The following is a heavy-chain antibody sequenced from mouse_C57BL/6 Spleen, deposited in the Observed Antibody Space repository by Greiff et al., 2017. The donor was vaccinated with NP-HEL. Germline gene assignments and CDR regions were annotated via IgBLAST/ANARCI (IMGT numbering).Heavy chain of an antibody. J-gene: IGHJ4*01. CDR2: ISSGGDYI. CDR1: GFTFSSYA. Sequence: EVKLVESGEGLVKPGGSLKLSCAASGFTFSSYAMSWVRQTPEKRLEWVAFISSGGDYIYYADTVKGRFTISRDNARNTLYLQMSSLKSEDTAMYYCTRGGRTYAMDDWGQGTSVTVSS. CDR3: TRGGRTYAMDD. V-gene: IGHV5-9-1*02.